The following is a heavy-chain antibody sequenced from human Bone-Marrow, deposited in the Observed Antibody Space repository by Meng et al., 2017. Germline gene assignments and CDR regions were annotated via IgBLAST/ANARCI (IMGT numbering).Heavy chain of an antibody. CDR3: ARDLGVVVSFRGGLDAFDI. CDR2: INAGNGNT. J-gene: IGHJ3*02. Sequence: ASVKVSCKASGYTFTSYAMHWVRQAPGQRLEWMGWINAGNGNTKYSQKFQGRVTITRDTSASTAYMELSSLRSDDTAVYYCARDLGVVVSFRGGLDAFDIWGQGTMVTVSS. CDR1: GYTFTSYA. D-gene: IGHD3-22*01. V-gene: IGHV1-3*01.